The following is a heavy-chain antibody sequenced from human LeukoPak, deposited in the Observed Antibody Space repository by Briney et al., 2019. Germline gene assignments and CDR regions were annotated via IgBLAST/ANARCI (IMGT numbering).Heavy chain of an antibody. D-gene: IGHD5-12*01. V-gene: IGHV1-24*01. J-gene: IGHJ4*02. CDR3: ATGDVSGYDKLFDY. CDR1: GYTLTELS. Sequence: ASVKVSCKVSGYTLTELSMHWVRQAPGKGPEWMGGFDPEDGETTHAQKFQGRVTMTEDTSTDTAYMELSSLRSEDTAVYYCATGDVSGYDKLFDYWGQGTLVTVSS. CDR2: FDPEDGET.